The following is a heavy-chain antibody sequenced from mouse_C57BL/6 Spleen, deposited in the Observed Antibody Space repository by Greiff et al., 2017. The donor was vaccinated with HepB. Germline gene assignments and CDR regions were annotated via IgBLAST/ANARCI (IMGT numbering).Heavy chain of an antibody. D-gene: IGHD2-3*01. CDR3: ARGGYDGYPYAMGY. J-gene: IGHJ4*01. CDR1: GFTFSDYG. CDR2: ISSGSSTI. V-gene: IGHV5-17*01. Sequence: EVMLVESGGGLVKPGGSLKLSCAASGFTFSDYGMHWVRQAPEKGLEWVAYISSGSSTIYYADTVKGRFTISRDNAKNTLFLQMTSLRSEDTAMYYCARGGYDGYPYAMGYWGQGTSVTVSS.